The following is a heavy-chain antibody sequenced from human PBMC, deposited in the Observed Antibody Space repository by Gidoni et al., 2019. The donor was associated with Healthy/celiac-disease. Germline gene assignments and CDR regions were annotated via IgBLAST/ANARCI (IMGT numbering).Heavy chain of an antibody. CDR3: AKADSSGYSYGRMGIDV. D-gene: IGHD5-18*01. Sequence: QVQVVESGGGLVQPGRSLRLSCAASGFTVSSYGMQWVRQAPGKGLELVAVISFHGNNKYYADSVKGRFTISRDNSKNTLYLQMNSLRTEDTALYYCAKADSSGYSYGRMGIDVWGQGTTVTVSS. J-gene: IGHJ6*02. CDR2: ISFHGNNK. V-gene: IGHV3-30*18. CDR1: GFTVSSYG.